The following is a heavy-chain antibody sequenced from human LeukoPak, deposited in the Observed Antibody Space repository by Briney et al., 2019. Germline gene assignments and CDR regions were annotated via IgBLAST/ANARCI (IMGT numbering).Heavy chain of an antibody. Sequence: GGSLRLSCAASGFTLSSYAMSWVRQAPGKGLEWVSAISDSGNTYHADSVKGRFTISRDNAKNSLYLQMNSLRAEDTAVYYCARGVEGVVGDSDAFGFWGQGTMVTVSS. J-gene: IGHJ3*01. CDR3: ARGVEGVVGDSDAFGF. V-gene: IGHV3-23*01. CDR1: GFTLSSYA. CDR2: ISDSGNT. D-gene: IGHD2-21*02.